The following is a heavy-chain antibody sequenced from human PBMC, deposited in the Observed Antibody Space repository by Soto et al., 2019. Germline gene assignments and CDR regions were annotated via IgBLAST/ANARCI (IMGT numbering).Heavy chain of an antibody. CDR2: IWYDGSNK. Sequence: PGGSLRLSCAASGFTFSSYGMHWVRQAPGKGLEWVAVIWYDGSNKYYADSVKGRFTISRDNSKNTLYLQMNSLRAEDTAVYYCARDLHMVRGVPVDYWGQGTLVTVSS. CDR1: GFTFSSYG. D-gene: IGHD3-10*01. J-gene: IGHJ4*02. CDR3: ARDLHMVRGVPVDY. V-gene: IGHV3-33*01.